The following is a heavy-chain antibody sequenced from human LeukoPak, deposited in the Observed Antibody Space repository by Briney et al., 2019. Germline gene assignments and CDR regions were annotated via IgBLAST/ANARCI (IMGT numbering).Heavy chain of an antibody. D-gene: IGHD6-19*01. CDR3: ARTGGWYFDY. CDR2: IIPIFGTA. CDR1: GGTFSSYA. J-gene: IGHJ4*02. V-gene: IGHV1-69*05. Sequence: ASVKVSCKASGGTFSSYAISWVRQAPGQGLEWMGGIIPIFGTANYAQKLQGRVTMTTDTSTSTAYMELRSLRSDDTAVYYCARTGGWYFDYWGQGTLVTVSS.